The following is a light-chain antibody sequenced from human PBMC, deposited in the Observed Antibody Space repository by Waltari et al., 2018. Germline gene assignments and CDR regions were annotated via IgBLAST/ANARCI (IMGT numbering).Light chain of an antibody. CDR1: QHINMN. V-gene: IGKV3-15*01. J-gene: IGKJ1*01. CDR2: GAS. Sequence: EIVLTQSPATLSLSPGETATLSCRASQHINMNLAWYQHKPGQAPRLLFYGASTRESGVTARFSGSGSGTEFTLTISSLQSEDFGVYDCQQYNDWPPWTFGQGTKVEV. CDR3: QQYNDWPPWT.